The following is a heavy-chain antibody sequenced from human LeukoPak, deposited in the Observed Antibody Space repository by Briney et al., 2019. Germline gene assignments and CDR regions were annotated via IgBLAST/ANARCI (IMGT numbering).Heavy chain of an antibody. Sequence: AGGSLRLSCAASGFTFSSYAMSWVRQAPGKGLEWVSAISGSGGSTYYADSVKGRFTISRDNAQTSLYLQMNSLRVEDTAAYYCARGPASLPRIHFDSSGYKKIWDQNAFDVWGQGTMVTVSS. CDR1: GFTFSSYA. CDR2: ISGSGGST. D-gene: IGHD3-22*01. J-gene: IGHJ3*01. CDR3: ARGPASLPRIHFDSSGYKKIWDQNAFDV. V-gene: IGHV3-23*01.